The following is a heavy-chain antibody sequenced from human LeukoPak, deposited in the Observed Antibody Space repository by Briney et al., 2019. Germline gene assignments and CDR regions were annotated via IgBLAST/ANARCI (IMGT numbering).Heavy chain of an antibody. CDR1: GYTFTSYG. D-gene: IGHD2-2*01. CDR2: INPNSGGT. Sequence: ASVKVSCKASGYTFTSYGISWVRQAPGQGLEWMGWINPNSGGTNYAQKFQGRVTMTRDTSISTAYMELSRLRSDDTAVYYCAREYYAPDYWGQGTLVTVSS. CDR3: AREYYAPDY. V-gene: IGHV1-2*02. J-gene: IGHJ4*02.